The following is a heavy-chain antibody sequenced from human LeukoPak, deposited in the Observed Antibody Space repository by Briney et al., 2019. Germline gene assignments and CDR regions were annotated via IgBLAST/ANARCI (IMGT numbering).Heavy chain of an antibody. J-gene: IGHJ4*02. CDR3: ARDRSCGYCDY. CDR1: GFTFSAYY. Sequence: PGGSLRLSCAAPGFTFSAYYMNGIRQAPGKGLEWVSYISSASTYTNYADSVKGRFTISRDDAKNSLYLQMNSLRADDTAVYYCARDRSCGYCDYWGQGTLVTVSS. CDR2: ISSASTYT. V-gene: IGHV3-11*06.